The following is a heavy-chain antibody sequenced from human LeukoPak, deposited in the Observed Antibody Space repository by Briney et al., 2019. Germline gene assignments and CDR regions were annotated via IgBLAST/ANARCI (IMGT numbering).Heavy chain of an antibody. J-gene: IGHJ5*02. Sequence: AASVKVSCKASGSTFSSYAISWVRQAPGQGLEWMGGIIPILGTANYAQKFQGRVTITADESTSTAYMELSSLRSEDTAVYYCARLKYSYGYWFDPWGQGTLVTVSS. D-gene: IGHD5-18*01. V-gene: IGHV1-69*13. CDR1: GSTFSSYA. CDR3: ARLKYSYGYWFDP. CDR2: IIPILGTA.